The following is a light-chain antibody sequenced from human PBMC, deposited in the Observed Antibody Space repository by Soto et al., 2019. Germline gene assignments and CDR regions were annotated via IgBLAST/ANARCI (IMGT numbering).Light chain of an antibody. Sequence: QSVLTQPPSVSGAPGQRVTISCTGSSSNIGAGYDVHWYRHLPGTAPKLLIYGNNNRPSGIPDRFSGSKSGTSASLAITGLQAEDEADYYCQSYDSSLSARVFGGQTKVTVL. CDR3: QSYDSSLSARV. J-gene: IGLJ3*02. V-gene: IGLV1-40*01. CDR1: SSNIGAGYD. CDR2: GNN.